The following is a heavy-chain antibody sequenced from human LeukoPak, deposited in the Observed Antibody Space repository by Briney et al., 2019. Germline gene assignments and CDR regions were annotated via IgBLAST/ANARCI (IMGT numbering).Heavy chain of an antibody. V-gene: IGHV3-48*03. CDR3: ARVMWLRKNFDY. D-gene: IGHD5-12*01. J-gene: IGHJ4*02. Sequence: GGSLRLSCAASGFTFSSYEMNWVRQAPGKGLEWVSYISSSGSTIYYADSVKGRFTISGDNAKNSLYLQMNSLRAEDTAVYYCARVMWLRKNFDYWGQGTLVTVSS. CDR2: ISSSGSTI. CDR1: GFTFSSYE.